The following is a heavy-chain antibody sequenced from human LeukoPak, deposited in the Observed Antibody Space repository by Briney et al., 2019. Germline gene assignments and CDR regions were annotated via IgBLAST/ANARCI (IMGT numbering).Heavy chain of an antibody. V-gene: IGHV3-30*04. CDR3: ARGVGATNYYFDY. Sequence: PGGSLRLSCAASGFTFSSYAMHWVRQAPGKGLEWVAVISYDGSNKYYADSVKGRFTISRDNSKNTLYLQMNSLRAEDTAVYYCARGVGATNYYFDYWGQGTLVTVSS. J-gene: IGHJ4*02. CDR2: ISYDGSNK. CDR1: GFTFSSYA. D-gene: IGHD1-26*01.